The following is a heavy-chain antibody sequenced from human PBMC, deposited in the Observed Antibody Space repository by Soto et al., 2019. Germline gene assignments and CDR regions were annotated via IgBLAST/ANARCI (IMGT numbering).Heavy chain of an antibody. CDR2: INHSGST. CDR1: GGSFSGYY. J-gene: IGHJ6*03. CDR3: AREGEEELGFYYYYYYMDV. Sequence: KPSETLSLTCAVYGGSFSGYYWSWIRQPPGKGLEWIGEINHSGSTNYNPSLKSRVTISVDTSKNQFSLKLSSVTAADTAVYYCAREGEEELGFYYYYYYMDVWGKGTTVTAP. V-gene: IGHV4-34*01. D-gene: IGHD7-27*01.